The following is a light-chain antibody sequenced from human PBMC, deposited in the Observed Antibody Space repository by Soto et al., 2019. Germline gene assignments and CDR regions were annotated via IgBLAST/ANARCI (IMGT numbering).Light chain of an antibody. V-gene: IGLV2-14*01. J-gene: IGLJ2*01. Sequence: QSALTQPASVSGSPGQSITISCTGTSSDIGAYKYVPWYQQHPAKTPKLMIYGVTNRPSGVSNRVSGSKSGSTASLAISGLQAEGEADYYCSSYTTSSTLEFGGGTKLTVL. CDR2: GVT. CDR1: SSDIGAYKY. CDR3: SSYTTSSTLE.